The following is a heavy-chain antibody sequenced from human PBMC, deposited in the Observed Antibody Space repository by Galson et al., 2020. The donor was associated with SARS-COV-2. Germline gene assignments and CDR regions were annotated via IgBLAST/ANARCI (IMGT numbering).Heavy chain of an antibody. D-gene: IGHD4-17*01. CDR3: ARLHYGEYAPEAFDI. J-gene: IGHJ3*02. CDR1: GTSISSGSYS. V-gene: IGHV4-30-2*01. Sequence: SETLSLTCAVSGTSISSGSYSWNWLRQPPGKGLEWIGYISHSGGTYYNPSLKSRVTISGDRSKNQFSLRLSSVTAAATAVYYCARLHYGEYAPEAFDIWGPGTRVTVAS. CDR2: ISHSGGT.